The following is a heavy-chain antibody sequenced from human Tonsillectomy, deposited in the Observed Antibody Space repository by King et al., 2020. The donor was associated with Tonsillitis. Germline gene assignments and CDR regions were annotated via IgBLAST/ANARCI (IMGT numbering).Heavy chain of an antibody. CDR3: AKERSVPDLDAFDI. D-gene: IGHD1-14*01. CDR1: GFTFDDYA. V-gene: IGHV3-9*01. J-gene: IGHJ3*02. CDR2: ISWNSGSI. Sequence: VQLVESGGGLVQPGRSLRLSCAASGFTFDDYAMHWVRQAPGKGLEWVSGISWNSGSIGYADSVKGRFTISRDNAKNSLYLQMNSLRAEDTALYYCAKERSVPDLDAFDIWGQGTMVTVSS.